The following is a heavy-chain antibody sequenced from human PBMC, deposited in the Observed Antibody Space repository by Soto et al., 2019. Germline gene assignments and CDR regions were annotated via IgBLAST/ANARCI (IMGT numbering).Heavy chain of an antibody. J-gene: IGHJ4*02. CDR2: IKQDGSQK. Sequence: PGGSLRLSCAASGFTFSSYWMNWVRQTPGKGLEWVANIKQDGSQKYYVDSVKGRFTISRDNANNSLFLQMNSLRAEDTAVYFCARGGHYDDWYLSDYWGQGSLVTVSS. CDR3: ARGGHYDDWYLSDY. V-gene: IGHV3-7*01. D-gene: IGHD3-3*01. CDR1: GFTFSSYW.